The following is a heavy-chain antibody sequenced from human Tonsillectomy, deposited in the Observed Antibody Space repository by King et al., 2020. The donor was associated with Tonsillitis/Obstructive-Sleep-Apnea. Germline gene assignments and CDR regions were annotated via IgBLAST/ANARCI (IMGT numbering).Heavy chain of an antibody. J-gene: IGHJ6*03. CDR1: GYTYTSHY. D-gene: IGHD2-2*02. CDR2: IKPSGGST. V-gene: IGHV1-46*01. Sequence: QLVQSGAEVKEPGASVKVSCQASGYTYTSHYIHWVRQAPGQGLEWMGMIKPSGGSTTYAQKFQGRVTMTRDTSTSTVYMGLSSLRSEDTAVYYCARDWTCGSSTTCYTFYYYMDVWGKGTTVTVSS. CDR3: ARDWTCGSSTTCYTFYYYMDV.